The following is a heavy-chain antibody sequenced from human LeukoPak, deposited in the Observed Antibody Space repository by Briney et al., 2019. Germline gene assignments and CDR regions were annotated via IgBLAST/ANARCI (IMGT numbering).Heavy chain of an antibody. V-gene: IGHV4-39*02. CDR2: INYRVTT. CDR1: DGSISTDDYY. J-gene: IGHJ4*02. D-gene: IGHD3-16*01. CDR3: ARLRGSYKLPYYFDS. Sequence: SETLSLTCSVPDGSISTDDYYWGWIRQPPGKGLEWIGRINYRVTTYSNPSLKTRFPLSVYTPKNDFSLNLRSVTAAAPAFFFCARLRGSYKLPYYFDSWGQGTLVPVSS.